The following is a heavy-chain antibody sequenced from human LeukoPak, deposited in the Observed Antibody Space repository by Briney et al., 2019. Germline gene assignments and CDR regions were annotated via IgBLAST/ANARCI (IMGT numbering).Heavy chain of an antibody. J-gene: IGHJ4*02. Sequence: GGSLRLSCAASGFTFEEYAMHWVRQVPGKGLEWVSGISWNSGNVDYADSVKGRFSISRDNARNSLFLQMYSLRPEDTAVYFCAKTSDSLLGPFDQWGRGTLVTVSS. D-gene: IGHD2/OR15-2a*01. V-gene: IGHV3-9*01. CDR3: AKTSDSLLGPFDQ. CDR2: ISWNSGNV. CDR1: GFTFEEYA.